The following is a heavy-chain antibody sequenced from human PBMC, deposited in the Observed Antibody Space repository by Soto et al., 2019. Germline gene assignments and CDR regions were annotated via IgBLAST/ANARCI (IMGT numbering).Heavy chain of an antibody. CDR3: ARDMGATDY. D-gene: IGHD1-26*01. J-gene: IGHJ4*02. CDR2: INAGNGNT. Sequence: ASVKVSCKASGDTFTTYYLHWVRQAPGQRLEWMGWINAGNGNTKYSQKFQGRVTITRDTSASTAYMELSSLRSEDTAVYYCARDMGATDYWGQGTPVTVSS. V-gene: IGHV1-3*01. CDR1: GDTFTTYY.